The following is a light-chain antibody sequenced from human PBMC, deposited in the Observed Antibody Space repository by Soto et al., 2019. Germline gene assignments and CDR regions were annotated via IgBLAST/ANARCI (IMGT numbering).Light chain of an antibody. CDR1: NIGAAYD. Sequence: QSVLAQPPSVSGAPGQRVTISCSNIGAAYDVHWYQQLPGTAPKLLIFGNSRRPSGVPDRFSGAKSGTSASLAITGLQAEDEADYYCQSYDRNLRGWVFGGGTKVTVL. CDR2: GNS. V-gene: IGLV1-40*01. CDR3: QSYDRNLRGWV. J-gene: IGLJ3*02.